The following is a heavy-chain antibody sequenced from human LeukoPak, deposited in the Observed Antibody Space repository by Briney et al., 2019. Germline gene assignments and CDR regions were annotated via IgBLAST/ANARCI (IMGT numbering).Heavy chain of an antibody. CDR3: SRPSSITETMSY. V-gene: IGHV5-10-1*01. D-gene: IGHD1-7*01. CDR2: IDPSDSYT. J-gene: IGHJ4*02. CDR1: GYSFTSYW. Sequence: GESLKISCKGSGYSFTSYWISWVRQMPGKGLEWMGRIDPSDSYTNYSPSFQGHVTISADKSISTAYLQWSSLKASDTAMYYCSRPSSITETMSYWGQGTLVTVSS.